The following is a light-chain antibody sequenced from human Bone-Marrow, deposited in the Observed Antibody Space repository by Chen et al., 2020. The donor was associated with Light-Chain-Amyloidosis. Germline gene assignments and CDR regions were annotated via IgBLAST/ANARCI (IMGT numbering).Light chain of an antibody. V-gene: IGLV3-21*02. CDR1: NIGSTR. CDR3: QVCDRSSDRPV. Sequence: SYVLTQPSSGSVAPGQTATIACGGNNIGSTRVHWYQQTPGQAPLLVVYDDSDRPSGIPERLSGSNSGNTATLTISRVEAGDEAAYYCQVCDRSSDRPVFGGGTKLTVL. J-gene: IGLJ3*02. CDR2: DDS.